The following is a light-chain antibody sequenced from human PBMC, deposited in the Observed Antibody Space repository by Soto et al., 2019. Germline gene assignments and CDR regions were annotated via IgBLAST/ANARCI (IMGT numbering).Light chain of an antibody. CDR1: SRDGGGYNY. J-gene: IGLJ1*01. CDR3: SSYTSTSTFV. Sequence: QSVLTQPASVSGSPGQSITISCTGTSRDGGGYNYVSWYQQYPGKAPKLMIFEVINRPSGVSNRFSGSQSGNTASLTISGLQAEDDADYYCSSYTSTSTFVFGTGTKVTVL. V-gene: IGLV2-14*01. CDR2: EVI.